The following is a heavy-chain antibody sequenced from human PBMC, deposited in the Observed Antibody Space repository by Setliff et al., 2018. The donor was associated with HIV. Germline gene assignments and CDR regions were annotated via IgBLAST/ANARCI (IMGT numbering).Heavy chain of an antibody. J-gene: IGHJ4*02. CDR3: ARFDVTPMTTRDY. V-gene: IGHV4-34*01. CDR2: IHHTGLI. Sequence: SETLSLTCAFYGASFTDYYWNWIRQPPGKGLEWIGEIHHTGLINYNPSFKSRVTMSLDMSTNQFSLKMASMTAADSAVYYCARFDVTPMTTRDYWGQGTQVTVSS. CDR1: GASFTDYY. D-gene: IGHD4-17*01.